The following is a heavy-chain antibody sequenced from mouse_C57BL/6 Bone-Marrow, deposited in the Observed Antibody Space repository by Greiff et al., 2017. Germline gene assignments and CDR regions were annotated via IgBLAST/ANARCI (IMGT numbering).Heavy chain of an antibody. CDR2: IDPSDSYT. D-gene: IGHD2-3*01. J-gene: IGHJ2*01. V-gene: IGHV1-69*01. CDR3: ARDGYLFDY. CDR1: GYTFTSYW. Sequence: QVHVKQPGAELVMPGASVKLSCKASGYTFTSYWMHWVKQRPGQGLEWIGEIDPSDSYTNYNQKFKGKSTLTVDKSSSTAYMQLSSLTSEDSAVYYCARDGYLFDYWGQGTTLTVSS.